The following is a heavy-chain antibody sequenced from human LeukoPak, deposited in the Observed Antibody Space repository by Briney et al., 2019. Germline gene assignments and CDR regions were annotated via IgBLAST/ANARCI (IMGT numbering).Heavy chain of an antibody. J-gene: IGHJ5*02. V-gene: IGHV4-30-2*01. D-gene: IGHD4-23*01. CDR3: ARGDYGGLGA. CDR1: GGSLSGGFT. CDR2: IYHSGST. Sequence: KASETLSLTCPVSGGSLSGGFTWSWIRQPLGRGLEWIGFIYHSGSTYYNPSLKSRVTISIDTSKNQVSLNLTSVTAADTAMYFCARGDYGGLGAWGQGILVTVSS.